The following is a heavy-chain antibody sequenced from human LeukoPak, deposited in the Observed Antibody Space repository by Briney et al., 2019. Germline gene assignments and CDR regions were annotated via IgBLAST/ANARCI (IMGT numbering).Heavy chain of an antibody. CDR3: ARTRGSGYIFSPYYFDY. Sequence: PSETLSLTCTVSGVSISSSNSYWGWIRQPPGKGLEWIGSIYTSGSTNYNPSLKSRVTMSVDTSKNQFSLKLSSVTAADTAVYYCARTRGSGYIFSPYYFDYWGQGTLVTVSS. CDR1: GVSISSSNSY. V-gene: IGHV4-39*07. D-gene: IGHD6-19*01. CDR2: IYTSGST. J-gene: IGHJ4*02.